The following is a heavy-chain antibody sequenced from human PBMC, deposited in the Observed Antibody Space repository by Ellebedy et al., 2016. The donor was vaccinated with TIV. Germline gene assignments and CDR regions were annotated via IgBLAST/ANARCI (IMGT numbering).Heavy chain of an antibody. V-gene: IGHV4-59*01. Sequence: ESLKISXAASGFTFSTYWMTCIRQPPGKGLEWIGYIYYSGSTNYNPSLKSRVTISVDTSKNQFSLKLSSVTAADTAVYYCARSRAYYYYYGMDVWGQGTTVTVSS. CDR3: ARSRAYYYYYGMDV. CDR2: IYYSGST. J-gene: IGHJ6*02. CDR1: GFTFSTYW.